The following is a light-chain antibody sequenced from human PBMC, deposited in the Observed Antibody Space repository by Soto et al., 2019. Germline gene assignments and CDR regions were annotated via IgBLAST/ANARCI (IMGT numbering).Light chain of an antibody. CDR3: QQYGSSPTT. Sequence: EIVMTQSPATLSVSPGDRATLSCRASQSVSSNLAWYKQRPGQAPRLLIYGASTRATGIPARFSGSGSGTEFTLTISSLEPEDFAVYYCQQYGSSPTTFGQGTKVDIK. V-gene: IGKV3-15*01. CDR1: QSVSSN. J-gene: IGKJ1*01. CDR2: GAS.